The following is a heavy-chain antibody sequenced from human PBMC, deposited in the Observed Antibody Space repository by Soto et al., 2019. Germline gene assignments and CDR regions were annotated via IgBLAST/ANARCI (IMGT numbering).Heavy chain of an antibody. CDR2: IYYAGTT. CDR1: DGSLSPNY. J-gene: IGHJ5*02. CDR3: ARETYGDYVGYFDP. D-gene: IGHD4-17*01. V-gene: IGHV4-59*08. Sequence: SETLSLTCTVSDGSLSPNYWSWIRQPPGKGLEWIGYIYYAGTTTYNPSLQSRVSISLDTSKNEVSLKLTSVTAADTAVYYCARETYGDYVGYFDPWGQGIQVTVSS.